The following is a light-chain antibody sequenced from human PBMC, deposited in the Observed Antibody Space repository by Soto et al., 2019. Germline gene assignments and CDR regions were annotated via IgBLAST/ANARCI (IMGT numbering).Light chain of an antibody. Sequence: EIVLTQSPGTLSLSPGERATLSCRASQSVSNNYLAWYQQKSGQAPRLLIYGAFSRANGIPVRFSGSASGTDFTLIISRLEPEDVAVYYCQQYGSLPKTFXQGTKVDIK. CDR1: QSVSNNY. J-gene: IGKJ1*01. CDR3: QQYGSLPKT. CDR2: GAF. V-gene: IGKV3-20*01.